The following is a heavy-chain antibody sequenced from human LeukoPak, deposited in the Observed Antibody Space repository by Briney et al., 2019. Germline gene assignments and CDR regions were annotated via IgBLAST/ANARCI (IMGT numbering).Heavy chain of an antibody. V-gene: IGHV1-18*01. J-gene: IGHJ6*02. CDR2: ISGYNGNT. Sequence: GASVKVSCKASGYTFTSYGISWVRQAPGQGLEWMGWISGYNGNTNYAQKLQGRVTMTTDTSTSTAYMELRSLRSDDTAVYYCARDFSWTGDYYYYGMDVWGQGTTVTVSS. CDR1: GYTFTSYG. D-gene: IGHD3/OR15-3a*01. CDR3: ARDFSWTGDYYYYGMDV.